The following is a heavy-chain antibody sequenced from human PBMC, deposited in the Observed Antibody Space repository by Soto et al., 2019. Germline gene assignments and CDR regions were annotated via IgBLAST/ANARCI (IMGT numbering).Heavy chain of an antibody. J-gene: IGHJ4*02. CDR3: AHRPSYCSGGSCYSGFDY. Sequence: QITLKESGPTLVKPTQTLTLTCTFSGFSLSTSGVGVGWIRQPPGKALEWLALIYWDDDKRYSPSLKSRLTIPKDTSKSQVGLTMTTMDPVDTATYYCAHRPSYCSGGSCYSGFDYWGQGTLVTVSS. D-gene: IGHD2-15*01. V-gene: IGHV2-5*02. CDR1: GFSLSTSGVG. CDR2: IYWDDDK.